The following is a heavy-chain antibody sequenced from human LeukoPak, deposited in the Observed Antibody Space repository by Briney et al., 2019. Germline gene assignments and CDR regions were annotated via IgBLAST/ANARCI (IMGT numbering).Heavy chain of an antibody. D-gene: IGHD6-13*01. CDR2: ISSSSSYI. CDR3: GRDLYVSVSAGNNWFDP. CDR1: GFTFSSYS. V-gene: IGHV3-21*01. J-gene: IGHJ5*02. Sequence: PGGSLRLSCAASGFTFSSYSMNWVRQAPGKGLEWVSPISSSSSYIYYADSVKGRFTISRDNAKNSLYLQMNSLRAEDTAVYYCGRDLYVSVSAGNNWFDPWGQGTLVTVSS.